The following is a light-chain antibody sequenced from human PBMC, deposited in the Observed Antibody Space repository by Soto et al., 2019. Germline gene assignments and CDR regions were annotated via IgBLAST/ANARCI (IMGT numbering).Light chain of an antibody. CDR3: QQYTNRPPWT. J-gene: IGKJ1*01. CDR1: QNVNTN. Sequence: EIVMTQSPATLSVSPGERATLSCRASQNVNTNLAWYQQKLGQAPRLLIFGASTRATGVPARFSGSGSGTQSPLTISTLQSHDFAVYYCQQYTNRPPWTFGQGTKVDMK. CDR2: GAS. V-gene: IGKV3-15*01.